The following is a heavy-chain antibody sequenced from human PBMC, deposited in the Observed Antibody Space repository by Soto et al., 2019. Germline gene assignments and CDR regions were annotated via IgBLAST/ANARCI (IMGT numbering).Heavy chain of an antibody. CDR3: ARVGGITIFGVVMGWFDP. CDR1: GFTFSSYW. V-gene: IGHV3-7*01. CDR2: IKQDGSEK. Sequence: EVQLVESGGGLVQPGGSLRLSCAASGFTFSSYWMSWVRQAPGKGLEWVATIKQDGSEKYYVDSVKGRFTISRENAKNSLYLQMNSLRAEDTAVYYCARVGGITIFGVVMGWFDPWGQGTLVTVSS. J-gene: IGHJ5*02. D-gene: IGHD3-3*01.